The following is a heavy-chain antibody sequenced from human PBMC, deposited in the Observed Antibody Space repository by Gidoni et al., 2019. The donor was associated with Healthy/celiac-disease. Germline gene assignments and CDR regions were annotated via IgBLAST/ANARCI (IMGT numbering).Heavy chain of an antibody. CDR2: ISGSGGST. CDR1: GFTFSSYA. D-gene: IGHD6-19*01. Sequence: EVQLLESGGGLVQPGGSLRLSCAASGFTFSSYAMSWVRQAPGKGLEWVSAISGSGGSTYYADSVKGRFTISRDNSKNTLYLQMNSLRAEDTAVYYCAKDLFTGVGQWLVAYYYYGMDVWGQGTTVTVSS. V-gene: IGHV3-23*01. CDR3: AKDLFTGVGQWLVAYYYYGMDV. J-gene: IGHJ6*02.